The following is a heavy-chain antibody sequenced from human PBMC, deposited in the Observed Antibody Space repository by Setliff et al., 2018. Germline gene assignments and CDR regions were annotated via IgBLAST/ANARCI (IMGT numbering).Heavy chain of an antibody. Sequence: PGESLKIYCAASGFTFSSYWMSWVRQAPGKGLEWVANIKQDGGEKYYVGSVKGRFTISRDNANNLLYLHMSSLRAEDTAVYYCARDFSTGSSSLGQGTLVPVSS. D-gene: IGHD2-8*02. CDR3: ARDFSTGSSS. J-gene: IGHJ5*02. CDR1: GFTFSSYW. CDR2: IKQDGGEK. V-gene: IGHV3-7*03.